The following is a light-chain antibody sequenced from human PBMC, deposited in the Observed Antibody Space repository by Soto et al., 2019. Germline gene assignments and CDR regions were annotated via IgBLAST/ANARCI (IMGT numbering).Light chain of an antibody. CDR1: QSVSSN. CDR2: GAS. V-gene: IGKV3-15*01. J-gene: IGKJ2*01. Sequence: EIVMTQSPATLSVSPVERATLSFRASQSVSSNLAWYQQKPGQAPRLLIYGASTRATGIPARFSGSGSGTEFTLPISSLQSEDFAVYYCQQYNNWHPYTFGQGTKLEIK. CDR3: QQYNNWHPYT.